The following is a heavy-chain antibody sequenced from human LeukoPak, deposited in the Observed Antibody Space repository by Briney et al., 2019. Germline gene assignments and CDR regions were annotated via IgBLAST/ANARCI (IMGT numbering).Heavy chain of an antibody. J-gene: IGHJ1*01. CDR2: IYHSGST. CDR3: ATLAAAGDFQH. D-gene: IGHD6-13*01. V-gene: IGHV4-38-2*01. CDR1: GYSISSGYY. Sequence: SETLSLTCAVSGYSISSGYYWGWIRQPPGKGLEWIASIYHSGSTYYNPSLKSRVTISVDTSKNQFSLKLSSVTAADTAVYYCATLAAAGDFQHWGQGTLVTVSS.